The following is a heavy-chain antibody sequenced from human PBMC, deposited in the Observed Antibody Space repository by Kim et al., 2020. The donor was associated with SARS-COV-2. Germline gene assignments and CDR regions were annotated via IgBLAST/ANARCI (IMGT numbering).Heavy chain of an antibody. V-gene: IGHV3-74*01. CDR1: GFSSGSDW. CDR2: SSSDGSVT. Sequence: GGSLRLSCAASGFSSGSDWINWVRQTPGKGLEWVARSSSDGSVTHYADDVKGRFTMSRDSEGNTLYLQMNSLSAEDTAVYYCARGMFRDGFDVWGQETTVSVSS. D-gene: IGHD3-10*02. CDR3: ARGMFRDGFDV. J-gene: IGHJ6*02.